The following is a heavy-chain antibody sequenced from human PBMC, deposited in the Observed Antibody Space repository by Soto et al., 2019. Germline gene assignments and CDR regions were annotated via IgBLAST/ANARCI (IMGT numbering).Heavy chain of an antibody. D-gene: IGHD2-2*02. CDR3: ARDADYIVVVPAAIFDY. CDR1: GFTFSSYA. V-gene: IGHV3-30-3*01. J-gene: IGHJ4*02. CDR2: ISYDGSNK. Sequence: QVQLVESGGGVVQPGRSLRLSCAASGFTFSSYAMHWVRQAPGKGLEWVAVISYDGSNKYYADSVKGRFTISRDNSKDTLYLQMNSLRAEDTAVYYCARDADYIVVVPAAIFDYWGQGTLVTVSS.